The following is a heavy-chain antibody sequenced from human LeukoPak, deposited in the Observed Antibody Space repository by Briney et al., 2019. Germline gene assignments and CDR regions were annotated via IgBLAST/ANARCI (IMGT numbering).Heavy chain of an antibody. CDR1: GFTFSSYA. CDR2: IYSGGST. D-gene: IGHD3-22*01. J-gene: IGHJ3*02. CDR3: ARDLYYYDSSGYYYLDAFDI. Sequence: PGGSLRLSCAASGFTFSSYAMSWVRQAPGKGLEWVSVIYSGGSTYYADSVKGRFTISRDNSKNTLYLQMNSLRAEDTAVYYCARDLYYYDSSGYYYLDAFDIWGQGTMVTVSS. V-gene: IGHV3-53*01.